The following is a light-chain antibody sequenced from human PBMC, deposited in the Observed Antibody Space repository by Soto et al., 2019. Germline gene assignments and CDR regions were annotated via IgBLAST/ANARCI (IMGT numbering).Light chain of an antibody. CDR3: CSYAGSSTSLYV. V-gene: IGLV2-23*02. J-gene: IGLJ1*01. Sequence: QSALTRPASVSGSPGQSITISCTGTSSEVGSYNLVSWYQQHPSKATKLMIYEVNKRPSGVSNRFFGSKSGNTASLTISGLQAEDEADYYCCSYAGSSTSLYVFGTGTKVTVL. CDR2: EVN. CDR1: SSEVGSYNL.